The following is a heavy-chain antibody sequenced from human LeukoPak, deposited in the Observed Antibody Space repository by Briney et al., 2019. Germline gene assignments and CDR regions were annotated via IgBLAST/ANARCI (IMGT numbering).Heavy chain of an antibody. Sequence: GGSLGLSCAASGFTFSDYYMNWIRQAPGKGLEWISYISTSGSTIYYADSVKGRFTTSRDNAKKSVYLQMNSLRAEDTAVYYCAKYGSGSFQDWGQGTLVTVSS. J-gene: IGHJ1*01. CDR3: AKYGSGSFQD. CDR2: ISTSGSTI. V-gene: IGHV3-11*01. D-gene: IGHD3-10*01. CDR1: GFTFSDYY.